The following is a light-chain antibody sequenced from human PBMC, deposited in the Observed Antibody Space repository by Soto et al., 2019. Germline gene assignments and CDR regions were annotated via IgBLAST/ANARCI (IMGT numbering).Light chain of an antibody. V-gene: IGKV1-5*01. CDR1: QSISRW. CDR3: QHDDTYSPT. Sequence: DIQMTQSPSTLSASVGDRVTISCRASQSISRWVAWYQQKPGKAPKLLMSDASSLERGIPSRFSGSGSGTEFTLTISSLQPDDFSTYYCQHDDTYSPTFGQGTKVEIK. CDR2: DAS. J-gene: IGKJ1*01.